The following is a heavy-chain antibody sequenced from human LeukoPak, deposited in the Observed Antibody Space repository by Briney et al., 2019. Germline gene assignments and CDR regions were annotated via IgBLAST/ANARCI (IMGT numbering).Heavy chain of an antibody. Sequence: KPSETLSLTCTVSGGSISSYYWSWIRQPPGKGLEWLGYIYYSGSTNYNPSLKSRVTISVDTSKNQFSLKLSSVTAADTAVYYRARQQRYCSGGSCYFLFDYWGQGTLVTVSS. D-gene: IGHD2-15*01. CDR1: GGSISSYY. J-gene: IGHJ4*02. CDR2: IYYSGST. CDR3: ARQQRYCSGGSCYFLFDY. V-gene: IGHV4-59*08.